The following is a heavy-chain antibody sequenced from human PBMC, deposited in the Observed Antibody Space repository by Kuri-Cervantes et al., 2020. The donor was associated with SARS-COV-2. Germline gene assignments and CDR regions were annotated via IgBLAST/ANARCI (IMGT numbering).Heavy chain of an antibody. D-gene: IGHD2-15*01. CDR1: GYTFTGYY. J-gene: IGHJ4*02. CDR2: INPNSGGT. CDR3: ATPRDCSGGSCYGLFDY. V-gene: IGHV1-2*02. Sequence: ASVKVSCKASGYTFTGYYIHWVRQAPGQGLEWMGWINPNSGGTNYAQKFQGRVTMTRDTSISTAYMELSRLRSDDTAVYYCATPRDCSGGSCYGLFDYWGQGTLVTVSS.